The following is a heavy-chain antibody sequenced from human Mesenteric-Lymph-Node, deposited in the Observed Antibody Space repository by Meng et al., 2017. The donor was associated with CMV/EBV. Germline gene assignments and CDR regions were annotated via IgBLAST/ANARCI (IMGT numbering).Heavy chain of an antibody. Sequence: SETLSLTCTVSGYSISSGYYWGWIRQPPGKGLEWIGAIYYSGTTYYNPSLKSRVTISIDTSKNQFSLKLNSVTAADSAVYHCARDLGGWYGMDVWGQGTTVTVSS. J-gene: IGHJ6*02. V-gene: IGHV4-38-2*02. D-gene: IGHD2-15*01. CDR1: GYSISSGYY. CDR2: IYYSGTT. CDR3: ARDLGGWYGMDV.